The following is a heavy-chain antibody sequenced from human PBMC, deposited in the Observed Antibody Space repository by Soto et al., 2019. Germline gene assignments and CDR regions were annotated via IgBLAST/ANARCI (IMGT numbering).Heavy chain of an antibody. D-gene: IGHD3-10*01. V-gene: IGHV4-59*08. J-gene: IGHJ3*02. CDR1: GGSISSYY. CDR2: IYYSGNT. CDR3: ASGGSYGSGSYYNDAFDI. Sequence: SETLSLTCTVSGGSISSYYWSWIRQPPGKGLERIGYIYYSGNTNYTPSLKSRVTISVDASKNQFSLKLSSVTAADTAVYYCASGGSYGSGSYYNDAFDIWGQGTMVTVSS.